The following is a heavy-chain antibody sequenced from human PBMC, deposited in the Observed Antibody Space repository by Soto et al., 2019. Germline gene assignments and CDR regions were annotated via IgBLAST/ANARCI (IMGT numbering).Heavy chain of an antibody. CDR3: ARGEAAYYYGMDV. CDR2: IYYSGST. V-gene: IGHV4-31*03. J-gene: IGHJ6*02. Sequence: PSETLSLTCTVSGGSISSGGYYWSWIRQHPGKGLEWIGYIYYSGSTYYNPSLKSRVTISVDTSKSQFSLKLSSVTAADTAVYYCARGEAAYYYGMDVWGQGTTVTVSS. D-gene: IGHD2-15*01. CDR1: GGSISSGGYY.